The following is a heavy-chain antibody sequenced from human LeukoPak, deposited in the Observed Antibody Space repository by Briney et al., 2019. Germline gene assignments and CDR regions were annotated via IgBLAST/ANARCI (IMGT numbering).Heavy chain of an antibody. CDR1: GFAFSSYW. CDR3: ARDKSEYDSSGRGDY. V-gene: IGHV3-74*03. Sequence: PGGSLRLSCAASGFAFSSYWMHWVRQVPGKGLVWHSRINGDGSYTKYADSVKGRFTISRDNAQNTLFLQMNSLSAEDTAVYFCARDKSEYDSSGRGDYWGQGTLVTVSS. J-gene: IGHJ4*02. CDR2: INGDGSYT. D-gene: IGHD3-22*01.